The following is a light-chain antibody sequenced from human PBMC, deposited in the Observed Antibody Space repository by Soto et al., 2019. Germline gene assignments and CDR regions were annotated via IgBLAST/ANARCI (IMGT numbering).Light chain of an antibody. J-gene: IGLJ3*02. CDR2: EVS. CDR1: SSDVGSYNY. V-gene: IGLV2-14*01. Sequence: QSALTQPASVSGTPGQSITISCTGTSSDVGSYNYVSWYQQHPGKAPKLLIYEVSNRPSGVSNRFSGSKSGNTASLTISGLQAEDDADYYCCSFTTSSTVVFGGGTKLTVL. CDR3: CSFTTSSTVV.